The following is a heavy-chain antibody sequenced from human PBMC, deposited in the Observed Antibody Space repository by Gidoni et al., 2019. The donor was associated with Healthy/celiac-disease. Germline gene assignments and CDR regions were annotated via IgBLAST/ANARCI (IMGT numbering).Heavy chain of an antibody. CDR1: GYTFTGYY. J-gene: IGHJ5*02. V-gene: IGHV1-2*02. D-gene: IGHD3-22*01. CDR2: INPNSGGT. CDR3: ARDATYYYDSSGYYGWFDP. Sequence: QVQLVQSGAAVKKPGASVKVSCKASGYTFTGYYMHWVRQAPGQGLEWMGWINPNSGGTNYAQKFQGRVTMTRDTSISTAYMELSRLRSDDTAVYYCARDATYYYDSSGYYGWFDPWGQGTLVTVSS.